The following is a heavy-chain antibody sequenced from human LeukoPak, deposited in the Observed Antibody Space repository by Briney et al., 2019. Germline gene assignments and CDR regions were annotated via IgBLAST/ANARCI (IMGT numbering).Heavy chain of an antibody. CDR1: GGSISTSNYY. D-gene: IGHD5-18*01. CDR2: IYNGGGT. CDR3: AGYMSSTAQDY. V-gene: IGHV4-39*01. J-gene: IGHJ4*02. Sequence: PSETLSLTCTVSGGSISTSNYYWGWIRQAPGKGLEWIGSIYNGGGTHYNPSLKSRVTISIDTSKNQFSLNLSSVTAADTAVYYCAGYMSSTAQDYWGQGTLVTVSS.